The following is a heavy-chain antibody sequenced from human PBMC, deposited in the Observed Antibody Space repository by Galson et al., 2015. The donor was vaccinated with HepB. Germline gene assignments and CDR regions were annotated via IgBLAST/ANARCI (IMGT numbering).Heavy chain of an antibody. D-gene: IGHD6-6*01. J-gene: IGHJ6*03. CDR2: INHSGST. CDR1: GGSFSGYY. CDR3: AREYSSSWYMDV. Sequence: TLSLTCAVYGGSFSGYYWSWIRQPPGKGLEWIGEINHSGSTNYNPSLKSRVTISVDTSENQFSLKLSSVTAADTAVYYCAREYSSSWYMDVWGKGTTVTVSS. V-gene: IGHV4-34*01.